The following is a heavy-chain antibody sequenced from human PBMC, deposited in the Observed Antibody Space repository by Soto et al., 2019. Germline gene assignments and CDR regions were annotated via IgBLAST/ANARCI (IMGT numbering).Heavy chain of an antibody. Sequence: GGSLRLSCAASAFTLSAYDIHWVRQPNGKGLEWVSALGAADDPYYLGSVKGRFTISRENAKNSLYLQMNNLRAGDTAVYYCARAYSGRLPRRADYYYAMDVWGQGTTVTVSS. CDR3: ARAYSGRLPRRADYYYAMDV. D-gene: IGHD2-15*01. CDR2: LGAADDP. CDR1: AFTLSAYD. J-gene: IGHJ6*02. V-gene: IGHV3-13*05.